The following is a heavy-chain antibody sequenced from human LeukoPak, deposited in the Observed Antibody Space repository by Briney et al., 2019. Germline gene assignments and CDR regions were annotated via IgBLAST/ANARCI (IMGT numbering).Heavy chain of an antibody. CDR2: IYPGDSDT. CDR3: VRRIAPRPYDAFDI. Sequence: GESLKISCKGSGDSFTSYWIGWVRQMPGKGLEWMGIIYPGDSDTRYSPSFQGQVTISADKSITTAYLQWSSLKASDTAIYYCVRRIAPRPYDAFDIWGQGTMVTVSS. D-gene: IGHD6-6*01. V-gene: IGHV5-51*01. J-gene: IGHJ3*02. CDR1: GDSFTSYW.